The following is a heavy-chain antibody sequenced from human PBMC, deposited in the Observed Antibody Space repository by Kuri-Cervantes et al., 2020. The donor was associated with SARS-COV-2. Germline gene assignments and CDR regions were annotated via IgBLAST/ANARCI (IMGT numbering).Heavy chain of an antibody. CDR3: AREGVVPAAISPYWYFDL. D-gene: IGHD2-2*02. CDR1: GCTFTSYG. CDR2: ISAYNGNT. Sequence: ASVKVSCKASGCTFTSYGISWVRQAPGQGLEWMGWISAYNGNTNYAQKLQGRVTMTTDTSTSTAYMELRSLRSEDTAVYYCAREGVVPAAISPYWYFDLWGRGTLVTVSS. J-gene: IGHJ2*01. V-gene: IGHV1-18*01.